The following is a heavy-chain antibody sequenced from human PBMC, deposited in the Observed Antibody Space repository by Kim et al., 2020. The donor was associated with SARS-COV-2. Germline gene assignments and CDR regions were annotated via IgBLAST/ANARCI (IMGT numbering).Heavy chain of an antibody. CDR2: IWYDGSNK. D-gene: IGHD3-10*01. J-gene: IGHJ4*02. CDR3: AKDADNIYYYGSGLLDY. V-gene: IGHV3-33*06. Sequence: GGSLRLSCAASGFTFSSYAMHWVRQAPGKGLEWVAVIWYDGSNKYYADSVKGRFTISRDNSKNTLYLQMNSLRAEDTAVYYCAKDADNIYYYGSGLLDYWGQGTLVTVSS. CDR1: GFTFSSYA.